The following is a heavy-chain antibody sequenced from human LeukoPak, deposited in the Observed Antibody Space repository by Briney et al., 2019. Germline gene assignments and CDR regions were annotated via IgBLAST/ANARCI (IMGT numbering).Heavy chain of an antibody. CDR2: IYYSGST. CDR3: ARHARVARGSHVDY. D-gene: IGHD3-16*01. CDR1: GGSISSYY. V-gene: IGHV4-59*05. J-gene: IGHJ4*02. Sequence: SETLSLTCTVSGGSISSYYWSWIRQPPGKGLEWIGSIYYSGSTYYNPSLKSRVTISVDTSKNQFSLKLSSVTAADTAVYYCARHARVARGSHVDYWGQGTLVTVSS.